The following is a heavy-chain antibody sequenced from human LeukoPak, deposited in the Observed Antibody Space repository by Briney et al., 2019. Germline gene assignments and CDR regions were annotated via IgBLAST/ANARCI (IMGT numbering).Heavy chain of an antibody. D-gene: IGHD4-11*01. J-gene: IGHJ6*02. CDR2: ISSSSSTI. Sequence: GGCLRLSCAASGFTFSSYSMNWVRQAPGKGLEWVSYISSSSSTIYYADSVKGRFTISRDNAKNSLYLQMNSLRDEDTAVYYCARDWTVTTYSYYYGMDVWGQGTTVTVSS. V-gene: IGHV3-48*02. CDR3: ARDWTVTTYSYYYGMDV. CDR1: GFTFSSYS.